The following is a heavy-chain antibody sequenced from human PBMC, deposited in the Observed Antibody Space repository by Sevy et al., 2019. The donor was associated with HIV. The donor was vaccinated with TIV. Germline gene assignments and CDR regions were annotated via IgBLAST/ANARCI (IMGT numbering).Heavy chain of an antibody. CDR3: ARDLIGTRHYYYYYMDV. J-gene: IGHJ6*03. Sequence: GGSLRLSCAASGFTFSSYSMNWVRQAPGKGLEWVSSISSSSSYIYYADSVKGRFTISRDNAKNSLYLQMNSLRAEDTAVYYCARDLIGTRHYYYYYMDVWGKWTTVTVSS. CDR1: GFTFSSYS. CDR2: ISSSSSYI. V-gene: IGHV3-21*01. D-gene: IGHD6-6*01.